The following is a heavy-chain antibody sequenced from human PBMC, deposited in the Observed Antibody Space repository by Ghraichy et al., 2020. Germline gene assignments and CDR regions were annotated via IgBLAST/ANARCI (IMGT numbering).Heavy chain of an antibody. CDR3: AATIFGVVNHYYYYGMDV. CDR2: IYYSGST. CDR1: GGSVSSGSYY. D-gene: IGHD3-3*01. Sequence: SETLSLTCTVSGGSVSSGSYYWSWIRQPPGKGLEWIGYIYYSGSTNYNPSLKSRVTISVDTSKNQFSLKLSSVTAADTAVYYCAATIFGVVNHYYYYGMDVWGQGTTVTVSS. V-gene: IGHV4-61*01. J-gene: IGHJ6*02.